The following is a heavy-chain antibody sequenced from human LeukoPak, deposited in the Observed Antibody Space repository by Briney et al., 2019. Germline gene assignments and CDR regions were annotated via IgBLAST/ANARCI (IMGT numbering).Heavy chain of an antibody. J-gene: IGHJ5*02. CDR3: ARGGHQLRYFDWLLYHNWFDP. CDR2: MNPNSGNT. V-gene: IGHV1-8*01. Sequence: GASVKVSCKASGYTFTSYDINWVRQATGQGLEWMGWMNPNSGNTGYAQKFQGRVTMTRNTSISTAYMELSSLRSEDTAVYYCARGGHQLRYFDWLLYHNWFDPWGQGTLVTVSS. D-gene: IGHD3-9*01. CDR1: GYTFTSYD.